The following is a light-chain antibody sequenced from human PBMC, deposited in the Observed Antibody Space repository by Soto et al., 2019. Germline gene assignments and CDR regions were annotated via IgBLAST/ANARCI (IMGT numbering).Light chain of an antibody. Sequence: QSVLTQPASMSGSPGQSITISCTGTNTDVGGYNFVSWYQQYPGKAPKLIIYEVSKRPSGISDRFSASKSGATASLTISGLQPEDEADYHCSSYAGPITHVVFGGGTKVTGL. CDR1: NTDVGGYNF. V-gene: IGLV2-23*02. CDR3: SSYAGPITHVV. J-gene: IGLJ2*01. CDR2: EVS.